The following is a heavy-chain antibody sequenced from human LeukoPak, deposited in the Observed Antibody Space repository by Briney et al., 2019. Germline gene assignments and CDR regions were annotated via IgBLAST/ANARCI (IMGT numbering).Heavy chain of an antibody. J-gene: IGHJ4*02. Sequence: PSETLSLTCTVSGGSISSGDYYWRWIRQPPGKGLEWIGYIYYSGSTYYNPSLKGRVTISVDTSKNQFSLKLSSVTAADTAVYYCARVYDSSGYYYNYYFDYWGREPWSPSPQ. D-gene: IGHD3-22*01. CDR2: IYYSGST. CDR1: GGSISSGDYY. V-gene: IGHV4-30-4*08. CDR3: ARVYDSSGYYYNYYFDY.